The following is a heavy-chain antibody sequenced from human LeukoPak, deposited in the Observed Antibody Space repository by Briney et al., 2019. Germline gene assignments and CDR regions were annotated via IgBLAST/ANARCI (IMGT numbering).Heavy chain of an antibody. V-gene: IGHV1-2*02. J-gene: IGHJ3*02. CDR1: GYTFTGYH. CDR3: ARGDGVHDAFDI. D-gene: IGHD4-17*01. CDR2: INPDSGGT. Sequence: GASVKVSCKASGYTFTGYHIFWVRQAPGQGLEWMGWINPDSGGTYCAQKFQGRFTMTRDTSISTAYMELSSLRSDDTAVYYCARGDGVHDAFDIWGQGTMVTVSS.